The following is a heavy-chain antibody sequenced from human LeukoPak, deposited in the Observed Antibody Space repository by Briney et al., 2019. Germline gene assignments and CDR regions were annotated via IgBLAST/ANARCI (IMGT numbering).Heavy chain of an antibody. D-gene: IGHD2-8*01. J-gene: IGHJ5*02. V-gene: IGHV1-46*01. CDR1: GYTFTSYY. Sequence: ASVKVSCKASGYTFTSYYMHWVRQAPGQGLKWMGIINPSGGSTSYAQKFQGRVTMTRDTSTSTVYMELSSLRSEDTAVYYCARDSNEWNWFDPWGQGTLVTVSS. CDR2: INPSGGST. CDR3: ARDSNEWNWFDP.